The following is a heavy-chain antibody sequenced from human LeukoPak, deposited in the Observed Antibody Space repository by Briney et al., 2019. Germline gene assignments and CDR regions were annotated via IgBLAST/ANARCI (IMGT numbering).Heavy chain of an antibody. CDR2: ISAYNGNT. D-gene: IGHD3-22*01. V-gene: IGHV1-18*01. CDR3: ARSMYYYDSSGYYPGH. CDR1: GYTFTSYG. J-gene: IGHJ4*02. Sequence: GASVKVSCKASGYTFTSYGISWVRQAPGQGLEWMGWISAYNGNTNYAQKLQGRVTMTTDTSTSTAYRELRSLRSGDTAVYYCARSMYYYDSSGYYPGHWGQGTLVTVSS.